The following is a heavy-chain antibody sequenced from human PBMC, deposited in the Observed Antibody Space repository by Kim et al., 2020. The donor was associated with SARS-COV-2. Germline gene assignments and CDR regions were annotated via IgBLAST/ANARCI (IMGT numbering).Heavy chain of an antibody. D-gene: IGHD5-12*01. J-gene: IGHJ6*02. CDR1: GFTFSCCG. CDR2: ISYDGSNE. CDR3: AKDRGYSGYVGSSLYGMDR. Sequence: GGSLRLSCAASGFTFSCCGMHWVRQAPGKGLEWVAVISYDGSNEYFADSVKGRFTISRDYSKNTLYLQMNSLRAEDTAVYYCAKDRGYSGYVGSSLYGMDRWGQGTTVTVSS. V-gene: IGHV3-30*18.